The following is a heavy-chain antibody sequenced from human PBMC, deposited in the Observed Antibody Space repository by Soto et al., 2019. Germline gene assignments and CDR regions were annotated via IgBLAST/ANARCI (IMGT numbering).Heavy chain of an antibody. CDR3: ARGYCTATICDPWFDP. Sequence: GESLKISCQGSGYAFSSYWIAWVRQMPGKGLEWMGIIYPGDSDTRYSPSFQGQVAISVDKSITTAYLQWSSLKASDTAMYYCARGYCTATICDPWFDPWGQGTLVTVSS. V-gene: IGHV5-51*01. CDR1: GYAFSSYW. CDR2: IYPGDSDT. J-gene: IGHJ5*02. D-gene: IGHD2-8*02.